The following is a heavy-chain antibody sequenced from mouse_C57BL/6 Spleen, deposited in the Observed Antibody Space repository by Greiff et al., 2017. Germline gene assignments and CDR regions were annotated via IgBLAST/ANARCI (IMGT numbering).Heavy chain of an antibody. Sequence: QVQLQQPGAELVKPGASVKMSCKASGYTFTSYWITWVKQRPGQGLEWIGDIYPGSGSTNYNEKFKSKATLTVDTSTSTAYMQLSSLTSEDSAVYYCARSYAFGQYFDYWGQGTTLTVSS. J-gene: IGHJ2*01. V-gene: IGHV1-55*01. CDR1: GYTFTSYW. D-gene: IGHD2-12*01. CDR2: IYPGSGST. CDR3: ARSYAFGQYFDY.